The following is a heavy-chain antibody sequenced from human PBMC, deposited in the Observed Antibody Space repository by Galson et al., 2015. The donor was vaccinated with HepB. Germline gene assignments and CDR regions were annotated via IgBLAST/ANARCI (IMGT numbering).Heavy chain of an antibody. Sequence: TLSLTCAVSGGAISSGGYYWHWIRQPPGKGLAWIGDIYYSGSTHYKPSLKSRVTMSVERYRNQFSLRMSCVAAADTAVYYCARGRRGYSGYDEGYYYYAMDVWGQGTTVTVSS. D-gene: IGHD5-12*01. CDR2: IYYSGST. V-gene: IGHV4-30-4*01. CDR3: ARGRRGYSGYDEGYYYYAMDV. J-gene: IGHJ6*02. CDR1: GGAISSGGYY.